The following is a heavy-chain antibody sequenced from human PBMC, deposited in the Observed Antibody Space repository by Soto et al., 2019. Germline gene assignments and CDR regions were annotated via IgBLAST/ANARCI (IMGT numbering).Heavy chain of an antibody. V-gene: IGHV3-23*01. J-gene: IGHJ3*02. CDR3: AKGFRRYCSSTSCSDDAFDI. Sequence: PWGSLSLSCAAYGFTFSSYAMSWVRQSPGKGLEWVSAISGSGGSTYYADSVKGRFTISRDNSKNTLYLQMNSLRAEDTAVYYCAKGFRRYCSSTSCSDDAFDIWGQGTMVTVS. CDR2: ISGSGGST. CDR1: GFTFSSYA. D-gene: IGHD2-2*01.